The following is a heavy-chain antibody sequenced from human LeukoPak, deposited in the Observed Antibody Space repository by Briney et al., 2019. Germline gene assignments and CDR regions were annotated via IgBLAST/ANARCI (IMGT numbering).Heavy chain of an antibody. D-gene: IGHD3-3*01. CDR1: GGTFSSYA. J-gene: IGHJ6*02. V-gene: IGHV1-18*01. CDR2: ISAYNGNT. CDR3: ARELYYDFWSGYYPYYYYGMDV. Sequence: GASVKVSCKASGGTFSSYAISWVRQAPGQGLEWMGWISAYNGNTNYAQKLQGRVTMTTATSTSTAYMELRSLRSDDTAVYYCARELYYDFWSGYYPYYYYGMDVWGQGTTVTVSS.